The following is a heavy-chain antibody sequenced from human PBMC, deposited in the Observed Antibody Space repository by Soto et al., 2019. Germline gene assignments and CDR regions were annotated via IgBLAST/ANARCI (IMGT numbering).Heavy chain of an antibody. V-gene: IGHV4-39*01. J-gene: IGHJ6*02. CDR2: IYSTGNT. Sequence: SETLSLTCTFSSCSISSSYWVWIRQPPGKGLEWIGSIYSTGNTYYNPSLNSQVTISVDTSKNQFSLNVISVTAADTAVYYCRRSSRYSTDVWGQGTTVTVSS. CDR1: SCSISSSY. CDR3: RRSSRYSTDV. D-gene: IGHD6-13*01.